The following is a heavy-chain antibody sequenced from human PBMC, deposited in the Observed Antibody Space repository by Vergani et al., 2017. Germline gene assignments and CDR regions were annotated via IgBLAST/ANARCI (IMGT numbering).Heavy chain of an antibody. V-gene: IGHV3-21*01. Sequence: EVQLVESGGGLVKPGGSLRLSCAASGFIFSSYSMNWVRKAPGKGLEWVSSISRSTSYIYYADSVKGRFTISRDTAKNSLSLQMNSLRAEDTAVYYCARLRIAAAGDYDYYYFYGMDVWGQGTTVTVSS. CDR2: ISRSTSYI. J-gene: IGHJ6*02. CDR3: ARLRIAAAGDYDYYYFYGMDV. CDR1: GFIFSSYS. D-gene: IGHD6-13*01.